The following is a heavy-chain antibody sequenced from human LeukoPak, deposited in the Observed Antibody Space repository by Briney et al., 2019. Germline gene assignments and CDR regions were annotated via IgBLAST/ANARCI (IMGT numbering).Heavy chain of an antibody. J-gene: IGHJ4*02. Sequence: GESLKISCQGSGYNFGNYWIGWVRQVPGIGLEWMGIIYPGDSDTRYTPSFQGRVTISADTSISTAYLQWSSLRASDTSMYYCARRAFSSGPFDSWGQGTLVTASS. CDR3: ARRAFSSGPFDS. CDR1: GYNFGNYW. V-gene: IGHV5-51*01. D-gene: IGHD6-19*01. CDR2: IYPGDSDT.